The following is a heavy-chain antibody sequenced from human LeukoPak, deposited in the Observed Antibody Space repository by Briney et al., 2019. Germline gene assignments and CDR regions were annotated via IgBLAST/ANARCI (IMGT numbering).Heavy chain of an antibody. D-gene: IGHD3-10*01. J-gene: IGHJ4*02. Sequence: PGGSLRLSCAASGFTFSTYNMNWVRQAPGKGLEWVSYISAGSSTIYYADSVRGRFTISRDNAKNSLYLQMNSLRDEDTAVYYCARDNPIGFGQLSARDYWGQGTLVTVSS. CDR1: GFTFSTYN. CDR2: ISAGSSTI. CDR3: ARDNPIGFGQLSARDY. V-gene: IGHV3-48*02.